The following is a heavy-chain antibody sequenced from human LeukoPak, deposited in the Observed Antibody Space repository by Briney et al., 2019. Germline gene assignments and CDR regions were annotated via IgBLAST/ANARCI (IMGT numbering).Heavy chain of an antibody. Sequence: GGSLRLSCAASGFTFSDYPMNWVRQTPGKGLEWVSSISSSGTNIYYADSVRGRFTISRDNAKKSLYLQMNSLRAEDTAVYYCATSYGSGSYYDHYYYGMDVWGQGTTVTVSS. J-gene: IGHJ6*02. V-gene: IGHV3-21*01. CDR2: ISSSGTNI. D-gene: IGHD3-10*01. CDR3: ATSYGSGSYYDHYYYGMDV. CDR1: GFTFSDYP.